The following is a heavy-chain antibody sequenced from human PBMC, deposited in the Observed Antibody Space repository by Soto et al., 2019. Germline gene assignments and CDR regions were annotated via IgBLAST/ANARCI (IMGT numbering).Heavy chain of an antibody. Sequence: PGGSLRLSCAASGFTFSSYSMNWVRQAPGKGLEWVSSISSSSSYIYYADSVKGRFTISRDNAKNSLYLQMNSLRAEDTAVYYCARDPVRGYQRKFDYWGQGTLVTAPQ. J-gene: IGHJ4*02. V-gene: IGHV3-21*01. CDR1: GFTFSSYS. CDR2: ISSSSSYI. D-gene: IGHD3-22*01. CDR3: ARDPVRGYQRKFDY.